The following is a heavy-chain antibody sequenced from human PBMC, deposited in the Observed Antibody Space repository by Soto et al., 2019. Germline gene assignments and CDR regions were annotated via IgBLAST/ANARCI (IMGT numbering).Heavy chain of an antibody. CDR2: IIPIFGTA. D-gene: IGHD5-12*01. CDR1: GGTFSSYA. V-gene: IGHV1-69*12. J-gene: IGHJ6*02. Sequence: QVQLVQSGAEVKKPGSSVKVSCKASGGTFSSYAISWVRQAPGQGLEWMGGIIPIFGTANYAQKFQGRVTITADESTSTDYMELSSLRSEDTAVYYCASSRMATTPHYYGMDVWGQGTTVTVSS. CDR3: ASSRMATTPHYYGMDV.